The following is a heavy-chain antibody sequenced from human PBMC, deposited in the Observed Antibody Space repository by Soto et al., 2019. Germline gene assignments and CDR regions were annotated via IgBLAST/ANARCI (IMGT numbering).Heavy chain of an antibody. CDR2: ISPMFGAA. CDR1: GDTFNTYA. D-gene: IGHD3-10*01. CDR3: AREVQVHTPAFVY. V-gene: IGHV1-69*19. J-gene: IGHJ4*02. Sequence: QVQLVQSGAEMKKPGSLVKVSCQSSGDTFNTYAMNWVRQAPGQGPEWMGDISPMFGAANYAPKFQGRVTITADESTGTSYMQLSSLTSEDTALYFCAREVQVHTPAFVYWGQGTLVTVSS.